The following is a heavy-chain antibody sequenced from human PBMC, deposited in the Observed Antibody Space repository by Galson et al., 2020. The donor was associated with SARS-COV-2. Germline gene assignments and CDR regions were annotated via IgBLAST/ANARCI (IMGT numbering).Heavy chain of an antibody. J-gene: IGHJ4*02. D-gene: IGHD3-16*02. CDR3: ARGSGELSPHFDY. CDR2: IYYSGST. Sequence: SETLSLTCTVSGGSISSGDYYWSWIRQPPGKGLEWIGYIYYSGSTYYNPSLKSRVTISVDTSKNQFSLKLSSVTAADTAVYYCARGSGELSPHFDYWGQGTLVTVSS. CDR1: GGSISSGDYY. V-gene: IGHV4-30-4*01.